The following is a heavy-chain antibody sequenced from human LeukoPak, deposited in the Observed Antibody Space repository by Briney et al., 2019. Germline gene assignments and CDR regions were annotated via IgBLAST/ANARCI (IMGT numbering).Heavy chain of an antibody. J-gene: IGHJ4*02. CDR3: ARGDGYNFFDS. CDR2: IYIDGNT. CDR1: GFTVSRNY. V-gene: IGHV3-66*01. Sequence: GGSLRLSSAASGFTVSRNYMSWVRQAPGKGLEWVSVIYIDGNTYYADSVRGRFTISRDNSKNTVYLQMNSLRAEDAAVYYCARGDGYNFFDSWGQGTLVTVSS. D-gene: IGHD5-24*01.